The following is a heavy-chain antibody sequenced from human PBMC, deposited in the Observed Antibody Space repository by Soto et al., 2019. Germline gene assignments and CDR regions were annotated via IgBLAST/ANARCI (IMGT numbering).Heavy chain of an antibody. V-gene: IGHV4-30-4*01. D-gene: IGHD3-22*01. CDR2: IYYSGSP. CDR1: GGSISSGDYY. Sequence: SETLSLTCTVSGGSISSGDYYWSWIRQPPGKGLEWIGYIYYSGSPYYNPSLKSRVTISVDTSKNQFSLKLSSVTAADTAVYYCAREPRYYYDSSGYYGAFDIWGQGTMVT. CDR3: AREPRYYYDSSGYYGAFDI. J-gene: IGHJ3*02.